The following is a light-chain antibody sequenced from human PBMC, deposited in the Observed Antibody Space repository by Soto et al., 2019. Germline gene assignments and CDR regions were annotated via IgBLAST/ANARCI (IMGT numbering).Light chain of an antibody. CDR1: NIGSKS. V-gene: IGLV3-21*04. J-gene: IGLJ3*02. CDR3: QVWDSSSEHWV. Sequence: SYELTQPPSVSVAPGKTARITCGGNNIGSKSVHWYQQKPGQAPVLVIYYDSDRPSGIPERFSGSNSGNTATLPISRVEAGDEADYYCQVWDSSSEHWVFGGGTKVTVL. CDR2: YDS.